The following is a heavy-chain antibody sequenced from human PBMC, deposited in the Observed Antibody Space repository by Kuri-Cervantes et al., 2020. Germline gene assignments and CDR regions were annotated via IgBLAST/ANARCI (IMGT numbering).Heavy chain of an antibody. CDR1: GYTFTSYG. CDR3: ARVRASVAFDY. Sequence: SVKVSCKASGYTFTSYGISWVRQAPGQGLEWMGRIIPILGIANYAQKFQGRVTITADTSTSTAYMELSSLRSEDTAVYYCARVRASVAFDYWGQGTLVTVSS. V-gene: IGHV1-69*04. J-gene: IGHJ4*02. CDR2: IIPILGIA.